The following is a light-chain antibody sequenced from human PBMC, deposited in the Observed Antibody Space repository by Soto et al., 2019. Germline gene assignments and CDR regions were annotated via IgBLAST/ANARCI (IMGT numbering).Light chain of an antibody. CDR2: DVS. CDR3: CSYAGSYTSTDV. V-gene: IGLV2-11*01. Sequence: QSALTQPRSVSGSPGQSVTISCTGTSSDVGGYNYVSWYQQHPGKAPKLMIYDVSKRPSGVPDRFYGSKSGNTASLTISGLQAEDEADYYCCSYAGSYTSTDVFGTGTKLTVL. J-gene: IGLJ1*01. CDR1: SSDVGGYNY.